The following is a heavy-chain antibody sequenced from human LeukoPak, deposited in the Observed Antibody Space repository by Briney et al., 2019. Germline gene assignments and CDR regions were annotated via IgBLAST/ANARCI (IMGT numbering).Heavy chain of an antibody. CDR2: ISGSGDST. CDR1: GFTFSSYA. CDR3: ARDRGYSCGY. D-gene: IGHD5-18*01. J-gene: IGHJ4*02. V-gene: IGHV3-23*01. Sequence: GGSLRLSCAASGFTFSSYAMNWVRQAPGKGLEWVSTISGSGDSTYYADSVKGRFIISRDNSKNTLYLQMNSLRAEDMAVYYCARDRGYSCGYWGQGTLVTVSS.